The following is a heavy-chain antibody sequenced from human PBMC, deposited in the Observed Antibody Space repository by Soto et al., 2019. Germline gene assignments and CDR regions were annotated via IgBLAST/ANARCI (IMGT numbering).Heavy chain of an antibody. CDR3: AREQAVSNYHGMDV. CDR2: IIPIFGTA. Sequence: QVQLVQSGAEVKKPGSSVKVSCKASGGTFSSYAISWVRQAPGQGLEWMGGIIPIFGTANYAQKFQGRVTITADESTSTAYMELSSLRSADTAVYYCAREQAVSNYHGMDVWGQGTTVTVSS. CDR1: GGTFSSYA. V-gene: IGHV1-69*12. J-gene: IGHJ6*02. D-gene: IGHD2-15*01.